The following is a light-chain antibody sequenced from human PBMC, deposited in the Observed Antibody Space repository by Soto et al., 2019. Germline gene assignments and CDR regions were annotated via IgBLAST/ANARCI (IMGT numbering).Light chain of an antibody. CDR1: SSDIGGYKY. V-gene: IGLV2-14*03. J-gene: IGLJ1*01. CDR3: ISYTDSSTFV. Sequence: QSVLTQPASVSGSPGQSITISRTGTSSDIGGYKYVSWYQQHPDKAPKLMIYEVSNRPSGVPNRFSGSKSGTTASLTISGLQDEDEADYYCISYTDSSTFVFGTGTKVTVL. CDR2: EVS.